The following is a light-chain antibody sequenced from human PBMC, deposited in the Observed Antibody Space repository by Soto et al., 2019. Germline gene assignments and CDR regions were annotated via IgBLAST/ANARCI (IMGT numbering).Light chain of an antibody. V-gene: IGLV2-23*01. J-gene: IGLJ1*01. CDR1: SSDVGSYNI. CDR2: EGS. CDR3: CSYAGSSTSLYV. Sequence: QSALTQPASVSGSPGQSITISCTGTSSDVGSYNIVSWYQQHPGKAPKLMIYEGSKRPSGVSNRFSGSKSGNTASLTISGLQAEDKADYYCCSYAGSSTSLYVFGTGTKLTVL.